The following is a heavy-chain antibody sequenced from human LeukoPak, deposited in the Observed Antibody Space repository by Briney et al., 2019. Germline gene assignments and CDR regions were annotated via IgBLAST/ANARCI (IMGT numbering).Heavy chain of an antibody. CDR1: AGTFSSYA. Sequence: SVKVSCKASAGTFSSYAISWVRQAPGQGLEWMGRIIPIFGTANYAQKFQGRVTITTDESTSTAYMELSSLRSEDTAVYYCARSSSSWYGVYYWGQGTLVTVSS. V-gene: IGHV1-69*05. J-gene: IGHJ4*02. D-gene: IGHD6-13*01. CDR2: IIPIFGTA. CDR3: ARSSSSWYGVYY.